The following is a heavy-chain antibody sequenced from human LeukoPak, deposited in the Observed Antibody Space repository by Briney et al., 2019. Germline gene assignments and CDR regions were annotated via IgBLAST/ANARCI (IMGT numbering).Heavy chain of an antibody. Sequence: TSETLSLTCAVSGGSISTYYWSWIRQPAGKGLEWIGRIYTSGSTNYNPSLKSRVTISLDTSKNQFSLKLSSVTAADTAVYYCARLDYVGNWYFDLWGRGTLSLSPQ. D-gene: IGHD4-23*01. J-gene: IGHJ2*01. CDR3: ARLDYVGNWYFDL. CDR1: GGSISTYY. CDR2: IYTSGST. V-gene: IGHV4-4*07.